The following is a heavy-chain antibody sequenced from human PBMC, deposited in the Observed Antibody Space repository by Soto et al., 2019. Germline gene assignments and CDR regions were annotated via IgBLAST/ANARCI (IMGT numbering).Heavy chain of an antibody. CDR2: IYYSGST. D-gene: IGHD6-19*01. CDR3: AREGGQQWLAFDY. CDR1: GGSISSYY. V-gene: IGHV4-59*01. J-gene: IGHJ4*02. Sequence: SETLSVTCTVSGGSISSYYLSWIRQPPGKGLEWIGYIYYSGSTNYNPSLKSRVTISVDTSKNQFSLKLSSVTAADTAVYYCAREGGQQWLAFDYWGQGTQVTVSS.